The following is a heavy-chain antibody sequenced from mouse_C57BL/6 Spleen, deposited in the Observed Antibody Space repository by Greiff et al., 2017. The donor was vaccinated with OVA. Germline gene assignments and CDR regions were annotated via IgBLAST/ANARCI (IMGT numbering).Heavy chain of an antibody. CDR3: ALIYYGKLYYAMDY. CDR1: GFSLTSYG. Sequence: QVQLKESGPGLVQPSQSLSITCTVSGFSLTSYGVHWVRQSPGKGLEWLGVIWSGGSTDYNAAFISRLSISKDNSKSQVFFKMNSLQADDTAIYYCALIYYGKLYYAMDYWGQGTSVTVSS. J-gene: IGHJ4*01. V-gene: IGHV2-2*01. CDR2: IWSGGST. D-gene: IGHD2-1*01.